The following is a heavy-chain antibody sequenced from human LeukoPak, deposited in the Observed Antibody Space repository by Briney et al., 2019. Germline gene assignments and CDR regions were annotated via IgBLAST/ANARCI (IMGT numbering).Heavy chain of an antibody. CDR3: ARSDYDILTGYRGWFDP. Sequence: ASVKVSCKASGYTFTSHDINWVRQATGQGLEWMGWMNPNSGNTGYAQKFQGRVTITRNTSISTAYMELSSLRSEDTAVYYCARSDYDILTGYRGWFDPWGQGTLVTVSS. V-gene: IGHV1-8*03. J-gene: IGHJ5*02. CDR1: GYTFTSHD. D-gene: IGHD3-9*01. CDR2: MNPNSGNT.